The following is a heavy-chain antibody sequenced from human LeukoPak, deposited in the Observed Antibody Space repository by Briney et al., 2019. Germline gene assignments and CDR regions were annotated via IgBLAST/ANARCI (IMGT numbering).Heavy chain of an antibody. J-gene: IGHJ6*02. Sequence: GGSLRLSCAASGFTFNNYWMSWVRQAPGKGLEWVSSISSSSDYIYYADSVKGRFTISRDNARNSLYLQMNSLRAEDTAVYYCARSRSVSNYKGMDVWGQGTTVTVSS. D-gene: IGHD5/OR15-5a*01. CDR3: ARSRSVSNYKGMDV. CDR2: ISSSSDYI. CDR1: GFTFNNYW. V-gene: IGHV3-21*01.